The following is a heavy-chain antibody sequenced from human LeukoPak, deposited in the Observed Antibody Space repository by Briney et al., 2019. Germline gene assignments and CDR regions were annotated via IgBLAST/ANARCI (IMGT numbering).Heavy chain of an antibody. D-gene: IGHD1-1*01. V-gene: IGHV3-48*04. Sequence: GGSLRLSCAASGFTFSSYAMCWVRQAPGKGLEWVSYIRSSSSTIYYADSVKGRFTISRDNAKNTLHLQMNSLRAEDTAVYHCAKDRLEPMWGQGTLVTVSS. CDR2: IRSSSSTI. CDR3: AKDRLEPM. CDR1: GFTFSSYA. J-gene: IGHJ4*02.